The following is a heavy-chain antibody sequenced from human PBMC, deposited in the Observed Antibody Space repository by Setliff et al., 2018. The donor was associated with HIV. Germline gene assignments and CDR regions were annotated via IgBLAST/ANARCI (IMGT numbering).Heavy chain of an antibody. CDR2: IYYSGRT. CDR3: ARKISGYSYSDAFDI. J-gene: IGHJ3*02. V-gene: IGHV4-59*08. D-gene: IGHD5-18*01. CDR1: GGPISSYY. Sequence: PSETLSLTCSVSGGPISSYYWSWIRQPPGKGLEWIGYIYYSGRTNYNPSLKSRVTISVDTARNQFSLKLSSVTAADTAVYYCARKISGYSYSDAFDIWGQGTMVTVSS.